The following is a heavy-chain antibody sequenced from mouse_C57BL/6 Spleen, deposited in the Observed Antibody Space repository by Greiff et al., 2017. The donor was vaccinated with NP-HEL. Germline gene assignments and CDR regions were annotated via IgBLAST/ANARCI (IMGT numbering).Heavy chain of an antibody. Sequence: EVQVVESGGGLVKPGGSLKLSCAASGFTFSSYAMSWVRQTPEKRLEWVATISDGGSYTYYPDNVKGRFTISRDNAKNNLYLQMSHLKSEDTAMYYCAREDYYGSSYGAMDYWGQGTSVTVSS. V-gene: IGHV5-4*01. CDR2: ISDGGSYT. CDR1: GFTFSSYA. D-gene: IGHD1-1*01. J-gene: IGHJ4*01. CDR3: AREDYYGSSYGAMDY.